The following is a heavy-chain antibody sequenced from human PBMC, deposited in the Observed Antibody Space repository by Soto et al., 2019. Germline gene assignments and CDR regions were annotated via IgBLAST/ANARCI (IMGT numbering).Heavy chain of an antibody. Sequence: QVQLVESGGGVVQPGRSLRLSCAASGFTFSSYGMHWVRQAPGKGLEWVAVISYDGRNKFYADSVKGRFTISRDNPKNTLFLQMNSLRAEDTAVYYCTILAVDKVMGIDSWGQGTLVTVSS. CDR1: GFTFSSYG. CDR2: ISYDGRNK. J-gene: IGHJ4*02. CDR3: TILAVDKVMGIDS. V-gene: IGHV3-30*03. D-gene: IGHD5-18*01.